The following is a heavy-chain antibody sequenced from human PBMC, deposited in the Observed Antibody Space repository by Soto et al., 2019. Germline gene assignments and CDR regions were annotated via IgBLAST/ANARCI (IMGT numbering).Heavy chain of an antibody. D-gene: IGHD5-18*01. CDR3: ARDSLRGYGEDDL. Sequence: QVQLVESGGGVVQPGRSLRLSCAASGFTFSSYGMHWVRQAPGKGLEWVAVIWYDGSNKYYADSVKGRFTISRDNSKNTLYLQMNSLRAEDTAVYYCARDSLRGYGEDDLWGQGTMVTVSS. V-gene: IGHV3-33*01. J-gene: IGHJ3*01. CDR1: GFTFSSYG. CDR2: IWYDGSNK.